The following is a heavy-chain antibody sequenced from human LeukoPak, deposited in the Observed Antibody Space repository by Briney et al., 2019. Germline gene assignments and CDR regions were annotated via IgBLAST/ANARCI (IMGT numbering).Heavy chain of an antibody. D-gene: IGHD3-16*02. CDR2: IYYSGST. V-gene: IGHV4-31*03. J-gene: IGHJ4*02. CDR1: GGSISRGGYY. CDR3: ASRNYDYVWGSYRYEAYFDY. Sequence: SETLSLTCTVSGGSISRGGYYWSWIRQHPGKGLEWIGYIYYSGSTYYNPSLKSRVTISVDTSKNPFSLKLSSVTAADTAVYYCASRNYDYVWGSYRYEAYFDYWGQGTLVTVSS.